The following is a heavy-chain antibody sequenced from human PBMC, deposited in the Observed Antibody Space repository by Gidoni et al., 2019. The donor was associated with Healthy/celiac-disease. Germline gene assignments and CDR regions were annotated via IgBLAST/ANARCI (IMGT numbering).Heavy chain of an antibody. Sequence: EVQLVESGGGLVQPGGSLRLSCAASGFTFSSYWMHWVRQAPGKGLVWVSRINSDGSSTSYADSVKGRFTISRDNAKNTLYLQMNSLRAEDTAVYYCAKVSLVGDRPFLYYYYGMDVWGQGTTVTVSS. CDR3: AKVSLVGDRPFLYYYYGMDV. CDR2: INSDGSST. V-gene: IGHV3-74*01. CDR1: GFTFSSYW. D-gene: IGHD1-26*01. J-gene: IGHJ6*02.